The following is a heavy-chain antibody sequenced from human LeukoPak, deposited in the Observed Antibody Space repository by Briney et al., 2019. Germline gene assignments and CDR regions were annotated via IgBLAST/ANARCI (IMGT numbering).Heavy chain of an antibody. V-gene: IGHV4-4*09. D-gene: IGHD6-19*01. CDR3: ARRFDTSGWVDY. CDR2: IYSSGAT. J-gene: IGHJ4*02. Sequence: SETLSLTCTVSGGSISGYYWSWIRQPPGKALEWIGYIYSSGATNSNPSLKSRVTISVDSSKTQFSLKLTSVTAADTAVYYCARRFDTSGWVDYWGQGTLVTVSS. CDR1: GGSISGYY.